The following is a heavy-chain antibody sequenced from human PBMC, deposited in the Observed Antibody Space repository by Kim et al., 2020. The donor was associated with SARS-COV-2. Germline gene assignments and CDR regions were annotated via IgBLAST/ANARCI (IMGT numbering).Heavy chain of an antibody. V-gene: IGHV3-21*01. D-gene: IGHD1-1*01. CDR1: GFTFSSYS. J-gene: IGHJ6*02. Sequence: GSLRLSCAASGFTFSSYSMNWVRQAPGKGLEWVSSISSSSSYIYYADSVKGRFTISRDNAKNSLYLQMNSLRAEDTAVYYCARDSYVQLERHSPQWYYYYGMDVWGQGTTVTVSS. CDR3: ARDSYVQLERHSPQWYYYYGMDV. CDR2: ISSSSSYI.